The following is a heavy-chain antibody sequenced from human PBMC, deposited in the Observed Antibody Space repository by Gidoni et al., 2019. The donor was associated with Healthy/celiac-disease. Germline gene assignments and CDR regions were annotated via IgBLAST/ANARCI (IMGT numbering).Heavy chain of an antibody. CDR3: ARERSDIVVVPAAHFDY. Sequence: QVQLVQSGAEVKKPGASVKFSCKASGYTFTSYYMHWVRQAPGQGLEWMGIINPSGGSTSYAQKLQGRVTMTRDTSTSTVYMELSRLRSEDTAVYYCARERSDIVVVPAAHFDYWGQGTLVTVSS. V-gene: IGHV1-46*04. CDR1: GYTFTSYY. CDR2: INPSGGST. J-gene: IGHJ4*02. D-gene: IGHD2-2*01.